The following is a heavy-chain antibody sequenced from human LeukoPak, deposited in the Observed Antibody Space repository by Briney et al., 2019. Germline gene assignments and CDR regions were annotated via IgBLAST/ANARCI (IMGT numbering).Heavy chain of an antibody. Sequence: PGGSLRLSCAASGFTFSNYWMHWVRQAPGKGLVWVSRINGDSSTTAYADSVKGRFTISRDNAKNTAYLRINSLRAKDTAVYYCVRLKGGYWGQGTLVTVSS. J-gene: IGHJ4*02. V-gene: IGHV3-74*01. CDR3: VRLKGGY. D-gene: IGHD1-26*01. CDR2: INGDSSTT. CDR1: GFTFSNYW.